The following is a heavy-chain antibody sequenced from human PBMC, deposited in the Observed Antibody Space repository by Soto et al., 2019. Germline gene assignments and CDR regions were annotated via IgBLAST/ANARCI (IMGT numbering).Heavy chain of an antibody. Sequence: QVQLVQSGADVKKPGSSVKVSCKASGGTFSNYGISWVRQAPGQGLEWMGGIIPLFATTDYAQKLQDGVTITADESTSTAYMDVRSLRSEDTAVYYCARTRRETHLRDAFDIWGQGTMVTVSS. CDR3: ARTRRETHLRDAFDI. CDR2: IIPLFATT. J-gene: IGHJ3*02. V-gene: IGHV1-69*01. CDR1: GGTFSNYG.